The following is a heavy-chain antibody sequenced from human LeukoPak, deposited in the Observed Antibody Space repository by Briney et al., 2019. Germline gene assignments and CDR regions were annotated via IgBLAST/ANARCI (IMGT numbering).Heavy chain of an antibody. CDR2: ISYDGSNK. CDR1: GFTFSTYA. J-gene: IGHJ6*02. CDR3: ARGPDIVVVPAAKDYYYYGMDV. Sequence: GRSLRLSCVASGFTFSTYAMHWGRQAPGKGLEWMAVISYDGSNKYHGDSVKGRFTISRDNAKNSLYLQMNSLRAEDTAVYYCARGPDIVVVPAAKDYYYYGMDVWGQGTTVTVSS. D-gene: IGHD2-2*01. V-gene: IGHV3-30-3*01.